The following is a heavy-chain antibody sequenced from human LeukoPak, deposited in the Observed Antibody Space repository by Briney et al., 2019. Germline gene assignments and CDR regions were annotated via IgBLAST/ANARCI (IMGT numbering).Heavy chain of an antibody. CDR1: GGTFSSYA. V-gene: IGHV1-69*13. Sequence: ASVKVSCKASGGTFSSYAISWVRQAPGQGLEWMGGIIPIFGTANYAQKFQGRVTITADESTSTAYMELSSLRSDDTAVYYCARDRDDSSGYYRETLFDYWGQGTLVTVSS. CDR2: IIPIFGTA. D-gene: IGHD3-22*01. J-gene: IGHJ4*02. CDR3: ARDRDDSSGYYRETLFDY.